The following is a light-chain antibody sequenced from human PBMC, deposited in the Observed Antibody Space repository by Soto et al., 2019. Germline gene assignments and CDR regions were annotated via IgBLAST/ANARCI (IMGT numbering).Light chain of an antibody. CDR3: QQSYRTPYT. J-gene: IGKJ2*01. V-gene: IGKV1-39*01. CDR1: QSIGIY. Sequence: DIQMTQSPSSLSASVGDRVTITCRASQSIGIYLNWYHQKPGKAPELLIYATSSLQSGVPSRFSGSGSETDFTLTISSLQPDDFATYYCQQSYRTPYTFGQGTKLEI. CDR2: ATS.